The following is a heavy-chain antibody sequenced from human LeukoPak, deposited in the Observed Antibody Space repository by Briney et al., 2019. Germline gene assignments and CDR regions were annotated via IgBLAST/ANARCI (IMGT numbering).Heavy chain of an antibody. CDR2: ISSSSSYI. D-gene: IGHD1-1*01. Sequence: PGGSLRLSCAASGFTFSSYSMNWVRQAPGKGLEWVSSISSSSSYIYYADSVKGRFTISRDNAKNSLYLRMNSLRAEDMALYYCAKGGGGTNYYYMDVWGKGTTVTVSS. J-gene: IGHJ6*03. CDR3: AKGGGGTNYYYMDV. V-gene: IGHV3-21*04. CDR1: GFTFSSYS.